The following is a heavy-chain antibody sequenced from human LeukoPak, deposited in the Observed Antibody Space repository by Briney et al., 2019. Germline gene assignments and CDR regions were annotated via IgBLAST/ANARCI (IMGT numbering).Heavy chain of an antibody. CDR3: ARDLSGYFVY. Sequence: GRSLRLSCAASGFTFSSYAMHWVRQAPGKGLEWVAVISYDGSNKYYADSVKGRFTISRDNSKNTLYLQMNSLRAEDTAVYYCARDLSGYFVYWGQGTLVTVSS. J-gene: IGHJ4*02. CDR2: ISYDGSNK. CDR1: GFTFSSYA. V-gene: IGHV3-30-3*01. D-gene: IGHD6-19*01.